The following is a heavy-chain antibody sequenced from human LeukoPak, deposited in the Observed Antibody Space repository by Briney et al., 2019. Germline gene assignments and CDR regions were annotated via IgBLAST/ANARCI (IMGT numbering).Heavy chain of an antibody. CDR3: ARETADRYSSSSDY. Sequence: ASVKVSCKASGYTFTGYYMHWVRQAPGQGLEWMGRINPNSGGTNYAQKFQGRVTMTRDTSISTAYMELRRLRSDDTAVYYCARETADRYSSSSDYWGQGTLVTVSS. CDR2: INPNSGGT. D-gene: IGHD6-6*01. J-gene: IGHJ4*02. V-gene: IGHV1-2*06. CDR1: GYTFTGYY.